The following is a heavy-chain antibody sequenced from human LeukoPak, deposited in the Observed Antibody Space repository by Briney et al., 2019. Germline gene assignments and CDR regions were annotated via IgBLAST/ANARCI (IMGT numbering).Heavy chain of an antibody. J-gene: IGHJ5*02. V-gene: IGHV4-59*01. CDR1: GGSISSYY. D-gene: IGHD3-22*01. CDR2: IYYSGST. CDR3: ARGSYYYDSSGYYYNWFDP. Sequence: SETLSLTCTVSGGSISSYYWSWIRQPPGKGLEWIGYIYYSGSTNYNPSLKSRVTISVDTSKNQFSLKLSSVTAADTAVYYCARGSYYYDSSGYYYNWFDPWGQGTLVTVSS.